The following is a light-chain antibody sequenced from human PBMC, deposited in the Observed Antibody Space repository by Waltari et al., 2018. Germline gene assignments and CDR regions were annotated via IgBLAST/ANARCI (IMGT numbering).Light chain of an antibody. CDR2: GVS. J-gene: IGLJ1*01. V-gene: IGLV2-14*03. CDR3: KSYTNSNTYV. CDR1: SSAVGAYNF. Sequence: QSALTQPASVSGSPGQSITISGAGTSSAVGAYNFVSWYQQPAGKAPKVMIYGVSNRPSGVSNRFSGSKSGNTASLTISGLQAEDEADYYCKSYTNSNTYVFGTGTKVTVL.